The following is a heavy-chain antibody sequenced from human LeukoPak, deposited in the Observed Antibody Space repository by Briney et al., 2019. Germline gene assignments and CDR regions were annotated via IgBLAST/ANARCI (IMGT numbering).Heavy chain of an antibody. V-gene: IGHV3-23*01. CDR3: AKWGDYDVLTGYYVPDY. D-gene: IGHD3-9*01. CDR2: ILGSGGRT. CDR1: GFTFSNYA. Sequence: GGSLRLSCAASGFTFSNYAMSWVSQAQGKGLEWVSAILGSGGRTYYADSVKGRFTISRDNSKSTLYLQMNSLRAEDTALYYCAKWGDYDVLTGYYVPDYWGQGTLVTVSS. J-gene: IGHJ4*02.